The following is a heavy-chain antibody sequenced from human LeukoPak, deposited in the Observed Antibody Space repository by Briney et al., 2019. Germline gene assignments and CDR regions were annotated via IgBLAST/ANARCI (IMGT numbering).Heavy chain of an antibody. CDR1: GFTFDDYG. CDR2: INWNGGST. J-gene: IGHJ4*02. D-gene: IGHD3-22*01. V-gene: IGHV3-20*04. CDR3: ARERKHYYDSSGYWDY. Sequence: GGSLRLSXAASGFTFDDYGMSWVRQPPGKGLEWVSGINWNGGSTGYADSVKGRFTISRDNAKNSLYLQMNSLRAEDTALYYCARERKHYYDSSGYWDYWGQGTLVTVSS.